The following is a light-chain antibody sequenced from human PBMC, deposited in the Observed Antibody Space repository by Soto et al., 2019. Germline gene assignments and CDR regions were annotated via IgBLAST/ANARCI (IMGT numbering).Light chain of an antibody. J-gene: IGKJ5*01. CDR1: QSVSSN. CDR2: GAS. CDR3: QQYNTRPPTT. Sequence: EIVMTQSPTTLSVSPGERATLSCRASQSVSSNLAWYQQKPGQAPRLLIYGASTRATGIPARFSGSGSGTEFTLTISSLQSEDVSVYYCQQYNTRPPTTFGQGTRLEIK. V-gene: IGKV3-15*01.